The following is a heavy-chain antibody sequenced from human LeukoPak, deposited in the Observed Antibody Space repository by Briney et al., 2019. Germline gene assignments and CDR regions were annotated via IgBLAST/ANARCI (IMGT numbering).Heavy chain of an antibody. Sequence: PGRSLRLSCAASGFTFSNYVMHWVRQPPGKGLEWVTVIWYDGSNKDYADSVKGRFTISRDNSKNTLYLQMNSLRAEDTAVYYCARDPGGYDSSDYYYKNYFDYWGQGTLVTVSS. CDR1: GFTFSNYV. V-gene: IGHV3-33*01. CDR3: ARDPGGYDSSDYYYKNYFDY. CDR2: IWYDGSNK. D-gene: IGHD3-22*01. J-gene: IGHJ4*02.